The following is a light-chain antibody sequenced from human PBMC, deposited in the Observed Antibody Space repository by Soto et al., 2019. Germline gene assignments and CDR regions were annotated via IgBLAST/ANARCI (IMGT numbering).Light chain of an antibody. V-gene: IGKV3-11*01. CDR3: QQRINWPLT. CDR2: DAS. Sequence: EIVLTQSPGTLSLSPGQRATLSCRASQSVSSYLAWYQQKPGQAPRLLIYDASKRATGIPARFSGSGSGTDFTLTIGSLEPEDSGVYYCQQRINWPLTFGGGTKVDIK. J-gene: IGKJ4*01. CDR1: QSVSSY.